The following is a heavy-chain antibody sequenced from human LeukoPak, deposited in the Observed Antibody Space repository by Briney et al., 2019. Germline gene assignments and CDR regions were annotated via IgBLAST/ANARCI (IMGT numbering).Heavy chain of an antibody. Sequence: SETLSLTCSVSGDSITSRNWWTWVRQTPEQGLEWIGEIYHSGSTNYNPSLKSRVTISVDKSKNQFSLKLSSVTAADTAVYYCARAQGSGWYLDYWGQGTLVTVSS. CDR2: IYHSGST. CDR1: GDSITSRNW. D-gene: IGHD6-19*01. V-gene: IGHV4-4*02. CDR3: ARAQGSGWYLDY. J-gene: IGHJ4*02.